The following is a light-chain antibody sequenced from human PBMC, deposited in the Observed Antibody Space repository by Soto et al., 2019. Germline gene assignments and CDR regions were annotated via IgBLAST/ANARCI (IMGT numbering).Light chain of an antibody. Sequence: EIVLTQSPGTLSLSPGDRATLSCRASHSINTSFLAWFQQKPGQAPRLLIYAASTRATGIPDRFSGSASETDFTLTINRLEPEDSAVYYCQQYTDWPLTFGQGTKVDIK. J-gene: IGKJ1*01. CDR2: AAS. V-gene: IGKV3-20*01. CDR1: HSINTSF. CDR3: QQYTDWPLT.